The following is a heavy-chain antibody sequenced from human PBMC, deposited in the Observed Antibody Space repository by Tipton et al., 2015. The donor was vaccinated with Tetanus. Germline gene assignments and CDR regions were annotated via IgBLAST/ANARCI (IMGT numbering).Heavy chain of an antibody. CDR3: ARGLDAYKCGNN. V-gene: IGHV4-39*07. CDR2: IYFSGST. J-gene: IGHJ4*02. D-gene: IGHD5-24*01. Sequence: TLSLTCTVSGGSITSSRFYWGWVRQPPGKGLEWIGSIYFSGSTYHNPSLKSRVTISVDTSNNQLSLKLSSVTAADTGVYYCARGLDAYKCGNNWGQGTLVTVSS. CDR1: GGSITSSRFY.